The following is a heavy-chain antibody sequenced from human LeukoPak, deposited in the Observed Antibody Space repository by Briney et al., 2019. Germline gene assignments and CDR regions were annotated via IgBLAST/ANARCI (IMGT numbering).Heavy chain of an antibody. CDR2: ISTSDTST. Sequence: GGSLRLSCAASGFTFSTFPLSGFGQAPGRGWNWFSAISTSDTSTSSADSVKGRFTISRDNSKNTLYLQMNSLRAEDTAVYYCAKARATIYYFDCWGQGTLVTVSS. D-gene: IGHD5-12*01. V-gene: IGHV3-23*01. J-gene: IGHJ4*02. CDR1: GFTFSTFP. CDR3: AKARATIYYFDC.